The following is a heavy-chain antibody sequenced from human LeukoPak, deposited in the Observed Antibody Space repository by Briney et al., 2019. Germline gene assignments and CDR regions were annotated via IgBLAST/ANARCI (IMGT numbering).Heavy chain of an antibody. Sequence: ASVKVSCKASGGTFSSYAISWVRQAPGQGLEWMGGIIPIFGTANYAQRFQGRVTITAGESTSTAYMELSSLRSEDTAVYYCARGRKGYDILTGYYTFDYWGQGTLVTVSS. V-gene: IGHV1-69*13. CDR1: GGTFSSYA. CDR3: ARGRKGYDILTGYYTFDY. D-gene: IGHD3-9*01. J-gene: IGHJ4*02. CDR2: IIPIFGTA.